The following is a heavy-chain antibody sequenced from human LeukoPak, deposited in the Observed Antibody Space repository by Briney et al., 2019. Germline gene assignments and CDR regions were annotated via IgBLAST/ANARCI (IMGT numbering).Heavy chain of an antibody. Sequence: SVTVSCKASGGTFSSNAISWVRQAPGQGLEWMGGTIPVYGTTNYAQKFQGRVTITADESTGTVYMELNTLRSEDTAVYYCARAGPPSRDYYYYMDVWGTGTMVTVAS. CDR2: TIPVYGTT. CDR3: ARAGPPSRDYYYYMDV. V-gene: IGHV1-69*13. J-gene: IGHJ6*03. CDR1: GGTFSSNA.